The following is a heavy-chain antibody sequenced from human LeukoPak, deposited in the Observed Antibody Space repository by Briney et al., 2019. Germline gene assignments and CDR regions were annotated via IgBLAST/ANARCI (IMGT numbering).Heavy chain of an antibody. CDR2: IRGDGSRT. D-gene: IGHD3-10*01. J-gene: IGHJ3*02. CDR3: ARDGNYFNNYYYDVFDI. Sequence: TGGSLRLSCVASGFTFSSYWMTWVRQAPGKGLEWVANIRGDGSRTYSVDSAKGRFTISRDNAKNSLYLQLNSLRADDTAVYYCARDGNYFNNYYYDVFDIWGQGTMVTVSP. V-gene: IGHV3-7*01. CDR1: GFTFSSYW.